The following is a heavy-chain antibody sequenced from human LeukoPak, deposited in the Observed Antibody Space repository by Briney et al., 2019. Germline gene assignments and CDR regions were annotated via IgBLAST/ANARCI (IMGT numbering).Heavy chain of an antibody. D-gene: IGHD6-19*01. Sequence: ASVKVSCKASGYTFTSYGISWVRQAPGQGLEWMGWISAYNGNTNYAQKLQGRVTMITDTSTSTAYMELRSLRADDTAVYYCARERSGWYVDYWGQGTLVTVSS. CDR2: ISAYNGNT. CDR1: GYTFTSYG. V-gene: IGHV1-18*01. CDR3: ARERSGWYVDY. J-gene: IGHJ4*02.